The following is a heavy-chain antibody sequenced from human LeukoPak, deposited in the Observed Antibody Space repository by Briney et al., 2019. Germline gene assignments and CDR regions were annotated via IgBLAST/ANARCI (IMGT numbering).Heavy chain of an antibody. D-gene: IGHD3-10*01. CDR2: ISGSGGST. CDR1: GFTFSSYA. J-gene: IGHJ6*03. Sequence: GGSLRLSCAASGFTFSSYAMSWVRQAPGKGLEWVSAISGSGGSTYYADSVKGRCTISRDNSKNTLYLQMNSLRAEDTAVYYCAKEARYGSGSSYYYYYYMDVWGKGTTVTVSS. V-gene: IGHV3-23*01. CDR3: AKEARYGSGSSYYYYYYMDV.